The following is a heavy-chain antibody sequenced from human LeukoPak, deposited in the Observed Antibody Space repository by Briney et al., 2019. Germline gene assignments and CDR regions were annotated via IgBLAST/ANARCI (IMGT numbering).Heavy chain of an antibody. CDR2: ISSSSSNI. CDR1: GLPLRRYS. CDR3: AREGYGDFVSDY. D-gene: IGHD4-17*01. V-gene: IGHV3-21*01. J-gene: IGHJ4*02. Sequence: GGSVRLSCAASGLPLRRYSTNWVRQASAKGRAGVSSISSSSSNIYYADSLKGRFTISRDNAKNSLYLHMNSLRAEDTALYYCAREGYGDFVSDYWGQGTLVTVSS.